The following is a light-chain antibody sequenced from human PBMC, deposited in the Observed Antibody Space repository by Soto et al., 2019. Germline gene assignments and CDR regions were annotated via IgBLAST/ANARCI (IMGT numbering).Light chain of an antibody. CDR3: QQYNNWPPRYT. CDR2: DAS. V-gene: IGKV3-15*01. Sequence: EIVMTQSPATLSVSPGERATLSCRASQSVSSNLAWYQQSPGQAPRLLIYDASTRATGIPARFSGSGSGTEFTLTISSLQSEDFAVYYCQQYNNWPPRYTFGQGTKLEIK. J-gene: IGKJ2*01. CDR1: QSVSSN.